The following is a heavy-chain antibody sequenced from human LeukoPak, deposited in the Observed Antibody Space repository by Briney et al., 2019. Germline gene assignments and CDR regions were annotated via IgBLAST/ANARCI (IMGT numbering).Heavy chain of an antibody. Sequence: PSETLSLTCTVSGGSISSYYWSWIRQPAGKGLEWIGRIYTSGSTNYNPSLKSRVTMSVDTSKNQFSLKLSSVTAADTAVYYCAKEFRGYGDYPLMDWGQGTLVTVSS. CDR1: GGSISSYY. CDR2: IYTSGST. D-gene: IGHD4-17*01. J-gene: IGHJ4*02. CDR3: AKEFRGYGDYPLMD. V-gene: IGHV4-4*07.